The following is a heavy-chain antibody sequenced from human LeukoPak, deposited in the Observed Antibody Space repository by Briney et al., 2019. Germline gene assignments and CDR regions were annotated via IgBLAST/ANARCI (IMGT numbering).Heavy chain of an antibody. CDR1: GFTFSSYA. J-gene: IGHJ4*02. V-gene: IGHV3-64*01. CDR2: ISSNGGST. D-gene: IGHD5-18*01. Sequence: QPGGSLRLSCAASGFTFSSYAMHWVRQAPGKGLEYVSAISSNGGSTYYANSMKGRFTISRDNSKNTLYLQMGSLRAEDMAVYYCARGIKVDTFYYFDYWGQGTLVTVSS. CDR3: ARGIKVDTFYYFDY.